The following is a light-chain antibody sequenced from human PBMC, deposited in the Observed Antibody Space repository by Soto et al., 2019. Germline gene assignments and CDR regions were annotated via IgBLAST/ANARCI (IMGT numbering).Light chain of an antibody. CDR1: QSVSFNY. CDR3: QQYGSSPYT. CDR2: DAS. Sequence: EIVLTQSPGTLSLSPGERATLSCGASQSVSFNYLAWYQQKVGLAPRLLIYDASRRATGTPDRFSGSGSGTDFTLTISRLEPEDFAVYVCQQYGSSPYTFGQGTNLEFK. V-gene: IGKV3D-20*01. J-gene: IGKJ2*01.